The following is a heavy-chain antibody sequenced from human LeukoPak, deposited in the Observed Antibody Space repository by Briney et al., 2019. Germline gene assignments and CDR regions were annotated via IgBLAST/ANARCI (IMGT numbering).Heavy chain of an antibody. CDR2: LNYSGTT. CDR1: GGSISGSTSY. D-gene: IGHD3-10*01. J-gene: IGHJ5*02. V-gene: IGHV4-39*07. Sequence: SETLSLTCTVSGGSISGSTSYWGWIRQSPGKGLEWIGLLNYSGTTYYNPSFKSRVSISIDRSRTQFSLKLSSVTAADTAFYYCSRYDSDTGDFDPWGQGTLVTISS. CDR3: SRYDSDTGDFDP.